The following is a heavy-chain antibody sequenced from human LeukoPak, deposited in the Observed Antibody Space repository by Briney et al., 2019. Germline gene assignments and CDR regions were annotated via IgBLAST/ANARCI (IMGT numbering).Heavy chain of an antibody. CDR3: AGRSGYYTGPGFVDY. CDR1: GGSFSGYY. J-gene: IGHJ4*02. CDR2: INHSGST. D-gene: IGHD3-3*01. V-gene: IGHV4-34*01. Sequence: PSETLSLTCAVYGGSFSGYYWSWIRQPPGKGLEWIGEINHSGSTNYNPSPKSRVTISVDTSKNQFSLKLSSVTAADTAVYYCAGRSGYYTGPGFVDYWGQGTLVTVSS.